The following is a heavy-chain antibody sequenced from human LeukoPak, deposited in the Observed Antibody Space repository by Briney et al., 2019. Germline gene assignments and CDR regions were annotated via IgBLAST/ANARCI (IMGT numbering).Heavy chain of an antibody. CDR1: GYTFTGYY. D-gene: IGHD4-17*01. V-gene: IGHV1-2*02. Sequence: ASVKVSCKASGYTFTGYYMHWIRQAPGQGLEWMGWINPNSGGTNYAQKFQGRVTMTRDTSISTAYMELSRLRSDDTAVYYCARAGDYYYYYMDVWGKGTTVTVSS. CDR2: INPNSGGT. CDR3: ARAGDYYYYYMDV. J-gene: IGHJ6*03.